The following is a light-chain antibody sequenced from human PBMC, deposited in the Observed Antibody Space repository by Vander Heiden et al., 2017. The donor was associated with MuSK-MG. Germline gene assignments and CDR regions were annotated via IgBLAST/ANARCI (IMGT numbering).Light chain of an antibody. Sequence: EVVMTQSPVTLSVSPGDRATLSCRASRNVKSNLAWYQQRRGQAPRLLIYGASTRATGIPARFSGSGSGTEFTLTISSLQSEDFAIYFCQQYNNWPPYTFGQGTKLEV. CDR1: RNVKSN. CDR2: GAS. V-gene: IGKV3-15*01. J-gene: IGKJ2*01. CDR3: QQYNNWPPYT.